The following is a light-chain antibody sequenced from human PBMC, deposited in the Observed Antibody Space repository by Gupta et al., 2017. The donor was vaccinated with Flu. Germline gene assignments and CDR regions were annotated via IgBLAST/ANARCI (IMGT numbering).Light chain of an antibody. V-gene: IGKV1-5*03. CDR1: QSVDSW. Sequence: IKITQSPPTLSESVGDRVTITCRASQSVDSWLAWYQQKPGRAPKLLIYKVSTIERRVPSRFSSSSSGSAYTRIISSLPPDDFSTNYYLHDGRDPRTFGEGTKVEIK. J-gene: IGKJ2*02. CDR2: KVS. CDR3: LHDGRDPRT.